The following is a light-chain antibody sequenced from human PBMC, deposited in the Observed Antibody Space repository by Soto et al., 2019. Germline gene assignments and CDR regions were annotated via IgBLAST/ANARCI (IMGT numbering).Light chain of an antibody. Sequence: EIVMTQSPATLSVSQGERATLSCRASETVYSNLAWYQQKPGQAPTLLIFAASTRATGIPARFSGSGSGTEFTLTISSLQSEDFAVYYWQQYAKWPLTFGGGTKVEIK. CDR3: QQYAKWPLT. J-gene: IGKJ4*01. CDR2: AAS. V-gene: IGKV3-15*01. CDR1: ETVYSN.